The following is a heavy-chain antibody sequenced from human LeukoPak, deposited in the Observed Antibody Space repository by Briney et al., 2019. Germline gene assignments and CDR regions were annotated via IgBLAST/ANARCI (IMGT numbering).Heavy chain of an antibody. CDR2: ISYDGSNK. J-gene: IGHJ4*02. Sequence: GGSLRLSCAASGFTFSSYAMHWVRQAPGKGLEWVAVISYDGSNKYYADSVKGRFTISRDNSKNTLHLQMNSLRAEDTAVYYCARAIRIGAPSVNWGQGTLVTVSS. CDR3: ARAIRIGAPSVN. D-gene: IGHD1-26*01. V-gene: IGHV3-30*04. CDR1: GFTFSSYA.